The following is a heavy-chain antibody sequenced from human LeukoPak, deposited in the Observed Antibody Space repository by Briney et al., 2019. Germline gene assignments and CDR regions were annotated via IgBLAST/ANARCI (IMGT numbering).Heavy chain of an antibody. CDR1: GFTFSTHC. V-gene: IGHV3-23*01. Sequence: GSLRPSCAASGFTFSTHCKSWVRQAPGKGLEWVAAILPSGDKTYYADYGKGRFTISRDNSKTTLYLQMNSLRAEDTAVYFCAKRGMSGTKEFDYWGQGSLVTVSS. J-gene: IGHJ4*02. CDR3: AKRGMSGTKEFDY. D-gene: IGHD1-7*01. CDR2: ILPSGDKT.